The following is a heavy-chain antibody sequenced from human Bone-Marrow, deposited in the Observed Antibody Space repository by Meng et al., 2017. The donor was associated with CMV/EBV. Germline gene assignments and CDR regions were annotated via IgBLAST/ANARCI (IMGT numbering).Heavy chain of an antibody. Sequence: SETLSLTCTVSGGSISSYYWSWIRQPPGKRLEWIGYIYYTGITNYNSSLKGRVTISVDTSKNQFSLKLTSVTAADTALYFCARLSGSFDNWGQGARVTGYS. CDR2: IYYTGIT. CDR1: GGSISSYY. D-gene: IGHD1-26*01. CDR3: ARLSGSFDN. J-gene: IGHJ4*02. V-gene: IGHV4-59*01.